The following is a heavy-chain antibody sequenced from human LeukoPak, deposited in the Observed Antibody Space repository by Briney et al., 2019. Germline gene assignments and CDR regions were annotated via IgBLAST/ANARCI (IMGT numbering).Heavy chain of an antibody. D-gene: IGHD3-22*01. CDR1: GGSISSSSYY. V-gene: IGHV4-39*07. Sequence: SGTLSLTCAVSGGSISSSSYYWGWIRQPPGKGLEWIGSIYYSGSTYYNPSLKSRVTISVDTSKNQFSLKLSSVTAADTAVYYCARGRQHYYDSSGYYYVDAFDIWGQGTMVTVSS. CDR3: ARGRQHYYDSSGYYYVDAFDI. J-gene: IGHJ3*02. CDR2: IYYSGST.